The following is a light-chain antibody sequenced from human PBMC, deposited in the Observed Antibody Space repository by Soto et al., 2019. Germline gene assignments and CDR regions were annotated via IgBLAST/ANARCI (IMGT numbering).Light chain of an antibody. Sequence: QSALTQPPSASGSPGQSVTISCTGTSSDVGGYNYVSWYQQYPGKAPKLMIYDVSTRPSGVSDRFSGSKSGNTASLTISGLRAEDEADYYCGSYTTSSNYVFGTGTKVTVL. CDR3: GSYTTSSNYV. J-gene: IGLJ1*01. CDR2: DVS. CDR1: SSDVGGYNY. V-gene: IGLV2-14*03.